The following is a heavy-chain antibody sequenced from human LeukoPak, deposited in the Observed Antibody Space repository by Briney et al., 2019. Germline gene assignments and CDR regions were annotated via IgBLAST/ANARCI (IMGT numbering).Heavy chain of an antibody. J-gene: IGHJ6*02. V-gene: IGHV4-59*01. CDR3: ARVSWSGYYNYYYGMDV. CDR1: GGSISSYY. Sequence: PSETLSLTCTVSGGSISSYYWSWIRQPPGKGLEWIGYIYYSGSTNYNPSLKSRVTISVDTSKNQFSLKLSSVTAADTAVYYCARVSWSGYYNYYYGMDVWGQGTTVTVSS. D-gene: IGHD3-3*01. CDR2: IYYSGST.